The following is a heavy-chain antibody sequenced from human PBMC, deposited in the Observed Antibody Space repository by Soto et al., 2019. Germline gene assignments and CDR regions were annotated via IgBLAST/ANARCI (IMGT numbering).Heavy chain of an antibody. J-gene: IGHJ6*02. CDR1: GFTFSSYG. CDR3: AKLRGGQGGDYVREDFYYYYGMDV. V-gene: IGHV3-30*18. CDR2: ISYDGSNK. D-gene: IGHD4-17*01. Sequence: TGGSLRLSCAASGFTFSSYGMHWVRQAPGKGLEWVAVISYDGSNKYYADSVKGRFTISRDNSKNTLYLQMNSLRAEDTAVYYCAKLRGGQGGDYVREDFYYYYGMDVWGQGTTVTVSS.